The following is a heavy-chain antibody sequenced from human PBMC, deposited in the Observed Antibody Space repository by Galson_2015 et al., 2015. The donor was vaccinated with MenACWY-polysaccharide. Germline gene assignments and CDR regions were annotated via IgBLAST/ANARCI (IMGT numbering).Heavy chain of an antibody. V-gene: IGHV3-66*04. CDR2: IYSGGST. Sequence: SLRLSCAASGFTVINNYMSWVRQAPGKGLEWVSLIYSGGSTYYADSVKGRFTISRDSSKNTLYLQMNSLRAEDTAVYYCTRQTYQVPGDYWGQGTLVTVSS. CDR1: GFTVINNY. J-gene: IGHJ4*02. CDR3: TRQTYQVPGDY. D-gene: IGHD4/OR15-4a*01.